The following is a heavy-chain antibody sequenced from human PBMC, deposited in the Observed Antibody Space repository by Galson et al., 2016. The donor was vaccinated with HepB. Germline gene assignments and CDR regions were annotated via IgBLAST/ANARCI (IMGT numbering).Heavy chain of an antibody. V-gene: IGHV3-23*01. J-gene: IGHJ4*02. CDR2: ISGSGGSI. CDR1: GFPFSTYG. CDR3: AKKSLVAGTATYFFDN. Sequence: SLRLSCAASGFPFSTYGMSWVRQAPGKGLEWVSGISGSGGSIYSADSVKGRFTISRDNSKNTLYLQMNSLRADDTAVYYCAKKSLVAGTATYFFDNWGQGTLVTVSS. D-gene: IGHD6-19*01.